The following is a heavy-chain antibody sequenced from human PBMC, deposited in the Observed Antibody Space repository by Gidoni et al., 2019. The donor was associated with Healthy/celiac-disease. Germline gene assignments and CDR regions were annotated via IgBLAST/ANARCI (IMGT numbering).Heavy chain of an antibody. CDR2: ISGSGGST. Sequence: EVQLLESGGGLVQPGGSLRLSCAASGFTFSSYAMSWFRQAPGKGLEWVSAISGSGGSTYYADSVKGRFTISRDNSKNTLYLQMNSLRAEDTAVYYCAKDRGEGTGRNQGPWGQGTLVTVSS. CDR3: AKDRGEGTGRNQGP. V-gene: IGHV3-23*01. D-gene: IGHD3-10*01. J-gene: IGHJ5*02. CDR1: GFTFSSYA.